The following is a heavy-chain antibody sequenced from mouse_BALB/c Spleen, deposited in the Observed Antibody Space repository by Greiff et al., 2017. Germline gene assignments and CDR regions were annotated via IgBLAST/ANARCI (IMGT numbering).Heavy chain of an antibody. CDR2: ISDGGSYT. CDR3: ARDSRERAWFAY. V-gene: IGHV5-4*02. CDR1: GFTFSDYY. J-gene: IGHJ3*01. Sequence: DVQLVESGGGLVKPGGSLKLSCAASGFTFSDYYMYWVRQTPEKRLEWVATISDGGSYTYYPDSVKGRFTISRDNAKNNLYLQMSSLKSEDTAMYYCARDSRERAWFAYWGQGTLVTVSA.